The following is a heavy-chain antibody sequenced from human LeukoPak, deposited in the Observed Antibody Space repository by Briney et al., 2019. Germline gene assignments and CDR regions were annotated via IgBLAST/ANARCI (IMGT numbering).Heavy chain of an antibody. V-gene: IGHV3-72*01. Sequence: LSLTCAVSGYSISSGYYWGWIRQPPGKGLEWVGRIRDKANSYTTENAASVKGRFTISRDDSKNSLYLQMNSPKTEDTAVYYCARSRRDGYSPLDFWGQGTLVTVSS. D-gene: IGHD5-24*01. CDR2: IRDKANSYTT. J-gene: IGHJ4*02. CDR1: GYSISSGYY. CDR3: ARSRRDGYSPLDF.